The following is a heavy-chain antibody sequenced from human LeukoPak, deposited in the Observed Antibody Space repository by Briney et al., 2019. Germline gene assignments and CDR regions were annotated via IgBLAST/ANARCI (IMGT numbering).Heavy chain of an antibody. CDR1: GGTFSSYA. D-gene: IGHD6-19*01. CDR2: ISAYNGNT. Sequence: GASVKVSCKASGGTFSSYAISWVRQAPGQGLEWMGWISAYNGNTNYAQKLQGRVTMTTDTSTSTAYMELRSLRSDDTAVYYCARNIAVAESWARPTTEYDYWGQGTLVTVSS. J-gene: IGHJ4*02. V-gene: IGHV1-18*01. CDR3: ARNIAVAESWARPTTEYDY.